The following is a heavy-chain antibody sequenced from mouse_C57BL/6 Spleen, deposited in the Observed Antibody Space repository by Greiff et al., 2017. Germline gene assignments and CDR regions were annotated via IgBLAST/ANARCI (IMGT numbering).Heavy chain of an antibody. Sequence: EVKLMESGPELVKPGASVKMSCKASGYTFTDYNMHWVKQSHGKSLEWIGYINPNNGGTSYNQKFKGKATLTVNKSSSTAYMELRSLTSEDSAVYYCARGAYDGYYFYAMDYWGQGTSVTVSS. CDR2: INPNNGGT. V-gene: IGHV1-22*01. J-gene: IGHJ4*01. D-gene: IGHD2-3*01. CDR1: GYTFTDYN. CDR3: ARGAYDGYYFYAMDY.